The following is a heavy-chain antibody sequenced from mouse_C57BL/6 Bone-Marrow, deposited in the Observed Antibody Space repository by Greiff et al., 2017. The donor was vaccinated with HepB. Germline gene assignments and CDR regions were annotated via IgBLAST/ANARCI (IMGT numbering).Heavy chain of an antibody. D-gene: IGHD3-3*01. CDR1: GFTFSSYA. Sequence: EVKLVESGEGLVKPGGSLKPSCAASGFTFSSYAMSWVRQTPEKRLEWVAYISSGGDYIYYADTVNGRFTISRDNARNTLYLQMSSRKSEDTAMYYCTREGHWFAYWGQGTLVTVYA. V-gene: IGHV5-9-1*02. CDR2: ISSGGDYI. J-gene: IGHJ3*01. CDR3: TREGHWFAY.